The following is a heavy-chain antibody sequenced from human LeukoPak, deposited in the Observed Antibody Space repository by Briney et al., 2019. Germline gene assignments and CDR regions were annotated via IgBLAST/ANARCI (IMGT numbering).Heavy chain of an antibody. J-gene: IGHJ3*01. V-gene: IGHV1-8*01. CDR2: MNPKSGNT. D-gene: IGHD5-18*01. Sequence: ASVKVSCKASGYTLTSDDINWVRQATGQGLKWMGWMNPKSGNTGYAQNFQGRVTMARNTSISTAYMELSSLTSADTAVYYCARIRGISYGLAFDLWGQGTMVTVSS. CDR1: GYTLTSDD. CDR3: ARIRGISYGLAFDL.